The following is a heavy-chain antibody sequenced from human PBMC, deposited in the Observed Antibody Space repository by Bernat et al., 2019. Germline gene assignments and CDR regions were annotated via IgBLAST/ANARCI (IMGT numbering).Heavy chain of an antibody. CDR1: GGSFSGYY. CDR3: ATNSGYDSDF. CDR2: IHHNGST. D-gene: IGHD5-12*01. J-gene: IGHJ4*02. V-gene: IGHV4-34*10. Sequence: QVQLQESGPGLVKPSGTLSLTCAVYGGSFSGYYWSWIRQPPGRGLEWIGKIHHNGSTNYNPSLTSRLTISVDTSKKQFSLKLSSVTAADTAVYYCATNSGYDSDFWGQGTLVTVSS.